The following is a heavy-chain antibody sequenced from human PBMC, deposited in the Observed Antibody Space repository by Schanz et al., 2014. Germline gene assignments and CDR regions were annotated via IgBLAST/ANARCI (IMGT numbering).Heavy chain of an antibody. CDR3: ARDAADFYDILTEEDY. CDR2: ISAYNGNT. Sequence: QIQLVQSGPEVKKPGASVKVSCKASGYTFTSYGISWVRQAPGQGLEWMGWISAYNGNTKYPQKLQGRVTTTTDTSTSSAYMELRSLRADDTAVYYCARDAADFYDILTEEDYWGQGTLVTVSS. D-gene: IGHD3-9*01. V-gene: IGHV1-18*01. J-gene: IGHJ4*02. CDR1: GYTFTSYG.